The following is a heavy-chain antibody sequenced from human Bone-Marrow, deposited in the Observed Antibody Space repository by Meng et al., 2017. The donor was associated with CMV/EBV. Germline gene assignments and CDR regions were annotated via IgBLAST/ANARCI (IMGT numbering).Heavy chain of an antibody. J-gene: IGHJ3*02. CDR2: IKQDGSEK. CDR1: GSTFSSYW. CDR3: ARDGSSDAFDI. D-gene: IGHD6-19*01. V-gene: IGHV3-7*01. Sequence: GRSLTLSCAASGSTFSSYWMSWVRQAPGKWLEWVANIKQDGSEKYYVDSVKGRFTISRDNAKHSRYLQMNSLRAEDTAVYYCARDGSSDAFDIWGQGTMVTVSS.